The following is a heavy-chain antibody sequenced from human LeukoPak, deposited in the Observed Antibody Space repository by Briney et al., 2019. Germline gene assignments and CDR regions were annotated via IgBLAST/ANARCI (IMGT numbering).Heavy chain of an antibody. CDR3: ARIVDDILTGYYGDY. CDR1: GYTFTDYF. J-gene: IGHJ4*02. CDR2: INPNSGGT. V-gene: IGHV1-2*02. D-gene: IGHD3-9*01. Sequence: ASVKVSCKASGYTFTDYFLHWVRQAPGQGLEWMGWINPNSGGTNYAQKFQGRVTMTRDTSISTAYMELSRLRSDDTAVYYCARIVDDILTGYYGDYWGQGTLVTVSS.